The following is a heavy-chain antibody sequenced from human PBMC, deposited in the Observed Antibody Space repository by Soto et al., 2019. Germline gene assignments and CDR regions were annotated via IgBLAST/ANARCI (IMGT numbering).Heavy chain of an antibody. CDR1: GYSFTTYW. V-gene: IGHV5-51*01. CDR2: IYPGDSDT. D-gene: IGHD3-10*01. CDR3: ARAMVRGKNYYGMDV. J-gene: IGHJ6*02. Sequence: PGESLKISCKGSGYSFTTYWIGWVRQMPGKGLECMGIIYPGDSDTRYSPSFQGQVTISADKSISTAYLQWSSLKASDTAMYYCARAMVRGKNYYGMDVWGQGTTVPVSS.